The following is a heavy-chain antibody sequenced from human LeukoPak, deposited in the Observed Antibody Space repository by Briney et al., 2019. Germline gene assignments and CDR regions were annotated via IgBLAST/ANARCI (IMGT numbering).Heavy chain of an antibody. CDR3: AKDPSAYFTSGTKFDY. CDR1: GFTFSTYG. J-gene: IGHJ4*02. Sequence: GRSLRLSCVASGFTFSTYGMHWVRQAPGKGLEWVAVISFDGSNKYYADSVKGRFTISRDNSKNTLYLQMNSLRAEDTAVYYCAKDPSAYFTSGTKFDYWGQGTLVTVSS. V-gene: IGHV3-30*18. D-gene: IGHD3-10*01. CDR2: ISFDGSNK.